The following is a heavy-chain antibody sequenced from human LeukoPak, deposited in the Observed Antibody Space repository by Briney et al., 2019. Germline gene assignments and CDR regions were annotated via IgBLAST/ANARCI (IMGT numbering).Heavy chain of an antibody. D-gene: IGHD3-22*01. CDR1: GGSFSGYY. CDR2: INHSGST. J-gene: IGHJ6*03. Sequence: SETLSLTCAVYGGSFSGYYWSWIRQPPGKGLEWIGEINHSGSTNYNPSLKSRVTISVDTSKNQFSLKLSSVTAADTAVYYCARRYYYDSSGLGIYYYYYMDVWGKGTTVTISS. V-gene: IGHV4-34*01. CDR3: ARRYYYDSSGLGIYYYYYMDV.